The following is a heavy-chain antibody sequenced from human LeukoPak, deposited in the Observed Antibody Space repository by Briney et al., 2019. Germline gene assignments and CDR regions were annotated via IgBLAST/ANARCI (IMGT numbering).Heavy chain of an antibody. CDR1: GFTFSSFW. J-gene: IGHJ3*01. D-gene: IGHD2-21*01. CDR2: INSDGCST. CDR3: ARRCERGASDGFAF. Sequence: GGSLRLSCAASGFTFSSFWMYWVRQAPGKALVCVSRINSDGCSTTYADSAKGRFTISRDNVKNTVYLQMNSLRAEDTAVYYCARRCERGASDGFAFWGQGTMVTVSS. V-gene: IGHV3-74*01.